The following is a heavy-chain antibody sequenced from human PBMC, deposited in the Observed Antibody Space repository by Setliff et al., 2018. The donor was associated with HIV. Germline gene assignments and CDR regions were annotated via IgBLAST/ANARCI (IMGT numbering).Heavy chain of an antibody. V-gene: IGHV4-39*07. CDR2: IYYSGST. Sequence: PSETLSLTCTVSGGSISSSSYYWGWIRQPPGKGLEWIGSIYYSGSTYYNPSLKSRVTISVDTSKNQFSLKLSSVTADDTAVYYCARDRTGGWAFESWGQGTLVTVSS. CDR1: GGSISSSSYY. J-gene: IGHJ4*02. D-gene: IGHD2-8*02. CDR3: ARDRTGGWAFES.